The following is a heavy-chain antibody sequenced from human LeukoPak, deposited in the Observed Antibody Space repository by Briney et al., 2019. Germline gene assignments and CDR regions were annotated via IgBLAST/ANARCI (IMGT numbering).Heavy chain of an antibody. CDR2: VYYSGST. J-gene: IGHJ3*02. D-gene: IGHD1-1*01. Sequence: SETLSLTCTVSGGSIGSSSYYWGWIRQPPGKGLEWIGSVYYSGSTYYNPSLKSRVTISVDTSKNQFSLKLSSVTAADTAVYYCARDLSTTLRSTFDIWGQGTMVTVSS. CDR3: ARDLSTTLRSTFDI. V-gene: IGHV4-39*07. CDR1: GGSIGSSSYY.